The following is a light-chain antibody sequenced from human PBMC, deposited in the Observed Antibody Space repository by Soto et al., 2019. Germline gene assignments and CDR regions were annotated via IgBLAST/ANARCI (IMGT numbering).Light chain of an antibody. V-gene: IGKV4-1*01. J-gene: IGKJ1*01. Sequence: DIVMTQSPDSLAVSLGERATINCKSSQTVSHSSNNKKYLAWYQQKPGQPPKLLIYWASTRYSGVPDRFSGSVSGTDFTLTISSLQAEDVAVDYCQQYYSAPWTFGQGTEVEIK. CDR3: QQYYSAPWT. CDR1: QTVSHSSNNKKY. CDR2: WAS.